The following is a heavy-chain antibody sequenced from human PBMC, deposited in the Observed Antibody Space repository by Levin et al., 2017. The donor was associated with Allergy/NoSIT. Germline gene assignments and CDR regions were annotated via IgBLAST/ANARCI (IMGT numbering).Heavy chain of an antibody. V-gene: IGHV1-2*02. Sequence: PGGSLRLSCKASGSTFTAYYVHWVRRAPGTGLEWMGWINPNNGATNYAQRFQGRVTMTRDTSTTTAFMELSGLTSDDTAFYYCARDPHYTSTTGEYWGQGTLVTVSS. CDR3: ARDPHYTSTTGEY. CDR1: GSTFTAYY. J-gene: IGHJ4*02. CDR2: INPNNGAT. D-gene: IGHD4-11*01.